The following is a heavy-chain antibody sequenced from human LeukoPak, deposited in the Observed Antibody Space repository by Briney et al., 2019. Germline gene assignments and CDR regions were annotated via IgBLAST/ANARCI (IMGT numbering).Heavy chain of an antibody. CDR3: AKDGILTGYWYYFDY. CDR1: GFIFSSSS. D-gene: IGHD3-9*01. J-gene: IGHJ4*02. CDR2: ISGSGGST. Sequence: GGSLRLSCAASGFIFSSSSMNWVRQAPGNGLEWVSAISGSGGSTYYADSVKGRFTISRDNSKNTLYLQMNSLRAEDTAVYYCAKDGILTGYWYYFDYWGQGTLVTVSS. V-gene: IGHV3-23*01.